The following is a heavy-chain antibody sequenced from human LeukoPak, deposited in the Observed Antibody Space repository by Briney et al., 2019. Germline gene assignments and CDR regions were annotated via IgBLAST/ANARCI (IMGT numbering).Heavy chain of an antibody. D-gene: IGHD4-17*01. Sequence: PSETLSLTCTVSGGSISSGGYYWSWIRQPPGKGLEWIGYIYHSGSTYYNPSLKSRVTISVDRSKNQFSLKLSSVTAADTAVYYCARGPYGRYNWFDPWGQGTLVTVSS. V-gene: IGHV4-30-2*01. CDR2: IYHSGST. J-gene: IGHJ5*02. CDR3: ARGPYGRYNWFDP. CDR1: GGSISSGGYY.